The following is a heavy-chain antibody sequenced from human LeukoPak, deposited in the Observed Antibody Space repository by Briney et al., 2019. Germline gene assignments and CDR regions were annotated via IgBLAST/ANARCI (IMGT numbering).Heavy chain of an antibody. D-gene: IGHD3-22*01. J-gene: IGHJ5*02. Sequence: GGSLRLSCAASGFTFDDYAMHWVRQAPGKGLEWVSGISWNSGSIGYADSVKGQFTISRDNAKNSLYLQMNSLRAEDTALYYCAGQSLRYYDSSGPAWGQGTLVTVSS. CDR3: AGQSLRYYDSSGPA. V-gene: IGHV3-9*01. CDR2: ISWNSGSI. CDR1: GFTFDDYA.